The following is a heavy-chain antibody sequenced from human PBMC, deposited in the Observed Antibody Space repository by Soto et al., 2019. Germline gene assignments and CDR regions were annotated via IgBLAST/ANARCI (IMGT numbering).Heavy chain of an antibody. CDR2: IVPILGPA. Sequence: QVQLVQSVAEVKKPGSSVNVSCKAAGGTFNTFAISWVRQAPGQGLEYLGGIVPILGPAFYAQRFQGRVTITADKSTHTAYLELTTLSSEDTAVYYCARAAKRYFDSWGKGTQVTVSS. J-gene: IGHJ4*02. CDR3: ARAAKRYFDS. V-gene: IGHV1-69*06. CDR1: GGTFNTFA.